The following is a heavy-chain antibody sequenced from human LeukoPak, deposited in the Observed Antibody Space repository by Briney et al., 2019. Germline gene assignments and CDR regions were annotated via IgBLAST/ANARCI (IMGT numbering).Heavy chain of an antibody. D-gene: IGHD3-22*01. Sequence: GGSLRLSCAASGFTFSSYAMHWVRQAPGKGLEWVAVISYDGGNKYYADSVKGRFTISRDNSKNTLYLQMNSLRAEDTAVYYCARGTYYYDSSGYYLFDYWGQGTLVTVSS. CDR3: ARGTYYYDSSGYYLFDY. CDR2: ISYDGGNK. V-gene: IGHV3-30-3*01. CDR1: GFTFSSYA. J-gene: IGHJ4*02.